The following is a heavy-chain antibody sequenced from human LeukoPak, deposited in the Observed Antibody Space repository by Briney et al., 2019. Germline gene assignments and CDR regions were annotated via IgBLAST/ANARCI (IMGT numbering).Heavy chain of an antibody. CDR2: MYYRGST. V-gene: IGHV4-39*01. Sequence: PSETLSLTCTVSGASISSTDYYWGWLRQPPGKGLEWIGSMYYRGSTYYNPSLKSRVTISVDTSENQLSLKLSSVTAADTAVYYCARQGVDIVVVEYWGQGTLLTVSS. D-gene: IGHD2-21*01. J-gene: IGHJ4*02. CDR3: ARQGVDIVVVEY. CDR1: GASISSTDYY.